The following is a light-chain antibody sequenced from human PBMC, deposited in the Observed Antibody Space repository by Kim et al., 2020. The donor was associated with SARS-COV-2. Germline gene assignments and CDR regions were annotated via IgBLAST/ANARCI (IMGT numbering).Light chain of an antibody. Sequence: SPGERATRSCRATQSVANNYLAWYRQKPGQAPRLLIYGASSRATAIPDRFSGSGSGTDFTLTISRLDPEDFAVYYCQQYGSSPLTFGGGTKVDIK. J-gene: IGKJ4*01. CDR2: GAS. CDR1: QSVANNY. CDR3: QQYGSSPLT. V-gene: IGKV3-20*01.